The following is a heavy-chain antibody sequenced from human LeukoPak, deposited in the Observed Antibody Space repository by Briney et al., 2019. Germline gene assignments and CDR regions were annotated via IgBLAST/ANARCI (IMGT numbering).Heavy chain of an antibody. CDR2: IYYSGST. D-gene: IGHD6-19*01. CDR1: GGSVSNGDYY. J-gene: IGHJ4*02. CDR3: ARAVAGPFDY. V-gene: IGHV4-30-4*02. Sequence: PSETLSLTCTVSGGSVSNGDYYWSWIRQPPGKGLEWIGYIYYSGSTYYNPSLKSRITISVDTSKNQFSLKLSSVTAADTAVYYCARAVAGPFDYWGQGTLVTVSS.